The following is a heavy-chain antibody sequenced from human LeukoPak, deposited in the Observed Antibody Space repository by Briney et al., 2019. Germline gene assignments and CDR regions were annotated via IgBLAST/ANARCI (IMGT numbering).Heavy chain of an antibody. D-gene: IGHD6-19*01. CDR1: GGSFSGYY. J-gene: IGHJ4*02. CDR2: INHSGST. Sequence: SETLSLTCAVYGGSFSGYYWSWIRQPPGKGLEWIGEINHSGSTNYNPSLKSRVTKSVYTSKNQFSLKLSSLTAPDTAVYYCARGRYSSGPTWAQRTSRPFDYWGQGTLATVSS. CDR3: ARGRYSSGPTWAQRTSRPFDY. V-gene: IGHV4-34*01.